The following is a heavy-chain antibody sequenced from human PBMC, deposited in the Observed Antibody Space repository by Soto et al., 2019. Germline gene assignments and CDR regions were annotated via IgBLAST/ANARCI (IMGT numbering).Heavy chain of an antibody. D-gene: IGHD3-10*01. CDR1: GFTFSSYG. CDR2: IWYDGSNK. Sequence: GGSLRLSCAASGFTFSSYGMHWVRQAPGKGLEWVAVIWYDGSNKYYADSVKGRFTISRDNSKNTLYLQMNSLRAEDTAVYYCARDRAYYYYGMDVWGQGTTVTVSS. J-gene: IGHJ6*02. V-gene: IGHV3-33*01. CDR3: ARDRAYYYYGMDV.